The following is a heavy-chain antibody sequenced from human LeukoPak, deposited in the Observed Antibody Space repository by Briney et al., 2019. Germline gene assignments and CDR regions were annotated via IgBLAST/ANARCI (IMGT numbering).Heavy chain of an antibody. J-gene: IGHJ4*02. CDR1: GGSISSYY. D-gene: IGHD3-22*01. V-gene: IGHV4-59*01. Sequence: PSETLSLTCTVSGGSISSYYWSWIRQPPGKGLEWIGYIYYSGSTNYNPSLKSRVTISVDTSKNQFSLKLSSVTAADTAVYYCAREAHSSGYWSIDYWGQGTLVAVSS. CDR3: AREAHSSGYWSIDY. CDR2: IYYSGST.